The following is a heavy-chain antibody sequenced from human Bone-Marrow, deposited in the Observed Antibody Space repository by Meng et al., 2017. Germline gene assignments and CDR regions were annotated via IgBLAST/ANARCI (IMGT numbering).Heavy chain of an antibody. Sequence: QVQLPESGPGLVKPSQTLSLTCTVSGGSISSGGYYWSWIRQHPGKGLEWIGYIYYSGSTYYNPSLKSRVTISVDTSKNQFSLKLSSVTAADTAVYYCARELDCSGGSCYFGGGVGYWGQGTLVTVSS. CDR3: ARELDCSGGSCYFGGGVGY. CDR1: GGSISSGGYY. D-gene: IGHD2-15*01. V-gene: IGHV4-31*03. CDR2: IYYSGST. J-gene: IGHJ4*02.